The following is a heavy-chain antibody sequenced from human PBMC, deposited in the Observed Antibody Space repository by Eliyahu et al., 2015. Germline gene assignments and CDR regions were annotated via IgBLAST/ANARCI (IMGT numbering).Heavy chain of an antibody. CDR1: GFXFSGYA. D-gene: IGHD3-3*01. J-gene: IGHJ5*02. Sequence: EVQLLESGGGLVQPGGSLXLSCAXSGFXFSGYAMTWVRQAPGKGLGWVSALGDTTYYADSVKGRFTISRDNSKNTLYLQMNSLRAEDTAVYYCAKEGREWLGNWFDPWGQGTLVTVSS. CDR3: AKEGREWLGNWFDP. V-gene: IGHV3-23*01. CDR2: LGDTT.